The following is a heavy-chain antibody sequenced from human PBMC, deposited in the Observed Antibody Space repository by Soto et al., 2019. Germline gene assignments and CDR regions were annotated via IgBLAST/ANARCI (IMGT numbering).Heavy chain of an antibody. D-gene: IGHD2-15*01. V-gene: IGHV4-59*01. Sequence: QVQLQESGPGLVKPSETLSLTCTVSGGSISSYYWSWIRQPPGKGLEWIGYIYYSGSTNYYPSLESRVSMSIDTSRNQFSLKLTSVTAADPAVYYCVRGSAANVYWGQGTLVTVSS. J-gene: IGHJ4*02. CDR3: VRGSAANVY. CDR2: IYYSGST. CDR1: GGSISSYY.